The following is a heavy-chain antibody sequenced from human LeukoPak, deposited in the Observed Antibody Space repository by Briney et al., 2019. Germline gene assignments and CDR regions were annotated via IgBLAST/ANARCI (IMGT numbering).Heavy chain of an antibody. D-gene: IGHD3-16*02. J-gene: IGHJ6*04. CDR2: IYYSGST. CDR1: GGSVSSGSYY. Sequence: SETLSLTCTVSGGSVSSGSYYWSWIRQPPGKGLEWIGYIYYSGSTNYNPSLKSRVTISVDTSKNQFSLKLSSVNAADTAVYYCARGLTFGGVIVREDYGMDVWGKGTMVTVSS. V-gene: IGHV4-61*01. CDR3: ARGLTFGGVIVREDYGMDV.